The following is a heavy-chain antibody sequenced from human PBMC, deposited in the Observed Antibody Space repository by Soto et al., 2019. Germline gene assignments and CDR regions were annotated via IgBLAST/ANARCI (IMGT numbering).Heavy chain of an antibody. Sequence: EVQLVETGGGLIQPGGSLRLSCLASGFSVTTNYISWVRQPPGKGLEWVSTTFTGGSTHYADSVMGRFSTSRNNSKNPVHIQMTNWRAEATAVYYCAKEPPSSLQGWASGMDVSGQGTTVSVSS. V-gene: IGHV3-53*02. J-gene: IGHJ6*02. CDR1: GFSVTTNY. D-gene: IGHD1-26*01. CDR3: AKEPPSSLQGWASGMDV. CDR2: TFTGGST.